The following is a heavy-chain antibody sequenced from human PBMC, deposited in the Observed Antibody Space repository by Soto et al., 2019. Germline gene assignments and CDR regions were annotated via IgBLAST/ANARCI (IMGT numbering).Heavy chain of an antibody. J-gene: IGHJ4*02. CDR1: GGSISSSSYY. CDR3: ASIVVPAAPFAY. CDR2: IYYSGST. D-gene: IGHD2-2*01. V-gene: IGHV4-31*03. Sequence: PSETLSLTCTVSGGSISSSSYYWGWIRQPPGKGLEWIGYIYYSGSTYYNPSLKSRVTISVDTSKNQFSLKLSSVTAADTAVYYCASIVVPAAPFAYWGQGTLVTVSS.